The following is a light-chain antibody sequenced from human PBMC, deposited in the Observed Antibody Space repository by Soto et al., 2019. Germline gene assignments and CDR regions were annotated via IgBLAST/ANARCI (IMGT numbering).Light chain of an antibody. CDR2: AAS. CDR1: QGISSD. Sequence: DIQLTQSPSFLSASAGDRVTITCRASQGISSDLAWYQQRPGKAPKLLIYAASTLHSGVPSRFSGSGSGTDFTLTISSLQPEDLAIYCCQHLNNYPPYTFGQGTKVDIK. CDR3: QHLNNYPPYT. V-gene: IGKV1-9*01. J-gene: IGKJ2*01.